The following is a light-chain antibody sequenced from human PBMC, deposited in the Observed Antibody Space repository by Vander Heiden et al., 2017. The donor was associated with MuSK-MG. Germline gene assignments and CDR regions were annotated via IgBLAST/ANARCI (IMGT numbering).Light chain of an antibody. J-gene: IGKJ4*01. CDR3: QQCDSTLLT. Sequence: DIQMPQSPSSLSASVGDRVTITCRASQSISSYLNWYQQKPGKAPKLLIYAASSLQSGVPSRFSGSGSGTDFTLTISRLQPEDFATYYCQQCDSTLLTFGGGTKVEIK. CDR2: AAS. CDR1: QSISSY. V-gene: IGKV1-39*01.